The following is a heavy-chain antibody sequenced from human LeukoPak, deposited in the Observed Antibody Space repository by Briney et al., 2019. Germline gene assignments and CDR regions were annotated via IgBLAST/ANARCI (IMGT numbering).Heavy chain of an antibody. Sequence: ASVKVSCKASGYTFTSYAMHWVRQAPGQRLEWMGWINAGNGYTKYSQKFQGRVTITRDTSASTAYMELSSLRAEDMALYYCAKGGPRRWDGGGYYYYYYMDVWGKGTTVTVSS. CDR2: INAGNGYT. CDR1: GYTFTSYA. J-gene: IGHJ6*03. D-gene: IGHD4-23*01. V-gene: IGHV1-3*03. CDR3: AKGGPRRWDGGGYYYYYYMDV.